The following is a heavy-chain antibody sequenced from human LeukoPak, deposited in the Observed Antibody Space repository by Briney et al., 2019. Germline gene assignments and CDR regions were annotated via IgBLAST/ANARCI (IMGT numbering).Heavy chain of an antibody. CDR3: ARDTEGALD. CDR1: GFTFSSYW. V-gene: IGHV3-7*03. CDR2: IKQDGTDK. Sequence: GGSLRISCVASGFTFSSYWMSCVRQAPGKGLEWVANIKQDGTDKGCVDSVKGRFTISRDNAKNSLYLEMNSLKVEDTAVYFCARDTEGALDWGQGTLVTVSS. J-gene: IGHJ4*02.